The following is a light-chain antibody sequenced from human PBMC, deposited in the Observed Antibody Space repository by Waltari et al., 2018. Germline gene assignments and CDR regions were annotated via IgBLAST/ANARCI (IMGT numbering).Light chain of an antibody. CDR2: VNSDGSH. Sequence: QLVLTQSPSASASLGASVKLTCTLSSGHSRNIIACLPQQPGKGPRYLMQVNSDGSHRKGDEIPDRFSGSSSGAERYLTISSLQSEDEADYYCETGGHGTWVFGGGTKLTVL. J-gene: IGLJ3*02. CDR1: SGHSRNI. CDR3: ETGGHGTWV. V-gene: IGLV4-69*01.